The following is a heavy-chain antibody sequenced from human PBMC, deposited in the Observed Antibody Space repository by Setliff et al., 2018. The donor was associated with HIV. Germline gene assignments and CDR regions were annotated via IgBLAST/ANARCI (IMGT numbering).Heavy chain of an antibody. CDR2: IYHSGFT. CDR1: GGSVSSYY. CDR3: ARNLRASVLDYMDV. V-gene: IGHV4-59*02. J-gene: IGHJ6*03. Sequence: SETLSLTCTVSGGSVSSYYWSWIRQPPGKGLEWIGSIYHSGFTYHNPSLKSRITLSVDTSKNQFSLKLSSVTAAATAVYYCARNLRASVLDYMDVWGKGTTVTVSS. D-gene: IGHD2-8*01.